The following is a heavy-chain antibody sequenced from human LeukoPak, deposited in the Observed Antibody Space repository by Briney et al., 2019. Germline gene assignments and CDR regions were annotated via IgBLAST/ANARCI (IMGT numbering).Heavy chain of an antibody. V-gene: IGHV1-18*01. J-gene: IGHJ5*02. D-gene: IGHD6-13*01. CDR3: ARVQEKSSWYPDWFDP. CDR1: GYTFTSYG. CDR2: ISTYNGNT. Sequence: GASVKVSCKASGYTFTSYGISWVRQAPGQGLEWMGWISTYNGNTNYAQKFQGRVTMTTDTFTSTAYMELRSLTSDDTAVYYCARVQEKSSWYPDWFDPWGQGTLVTVSS.